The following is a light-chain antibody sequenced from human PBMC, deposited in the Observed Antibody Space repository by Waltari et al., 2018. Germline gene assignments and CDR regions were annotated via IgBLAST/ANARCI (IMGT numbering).Light chain of an antibody. CDR1: RNNVGNQG. CDR2: RSD. J-gene: IGLJ3*02. CDR3: SAWDSDLVAVV. V-gene: IGLV10-54*04. Sequence: QAGLTQPPSVSRALGQTATLTWAGNRNNVGNQGVAWLQQHQGHPPKLLSYRSDNRPSGISERFSASRSGNTASLTITGLQADDEADYYCSAWDSDLVAVVFGGGTKLTVL.